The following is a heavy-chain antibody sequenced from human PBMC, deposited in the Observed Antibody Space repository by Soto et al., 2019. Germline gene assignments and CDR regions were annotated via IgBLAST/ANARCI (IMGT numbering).Heavy chain of an antibody. CDR2: ISYDGSNK. CDR1: GFTFSSYA. V-gene: IGHV3-30-3*01. Sequence: QVQLVESGGGVVQPGRSLRLSCAASGFTFSSYAMHWVRQAPGKGLEWVAVISYDGSNKYYADSVKGRFTISRDNSKNTLYLQMNSLRAEDTAVYYCARDPTLRFLEWLGWFDPWGQGTLVTVS. J-gene: IGHJ5*02. D-gene: IGHD3-3*01. CDR3: ARDPTLRFLEWLGWFDP.